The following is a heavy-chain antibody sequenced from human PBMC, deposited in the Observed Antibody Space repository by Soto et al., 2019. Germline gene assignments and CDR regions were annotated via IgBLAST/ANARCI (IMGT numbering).Heavy chain of an antibody. CDR2: MEPSTGRT. Sequence: QVQLVQSGAEVREPGASVKVSCKASGYSFTSLDINWVRQTAGQGLEWMGWMEPSTGRTGYAQKFQGRVTMTRDTSINTAYMALTTLTSDDTAFYYCARGVSAGVDYWGQGTLVIVS. J-gene: IGHJ4*02. CDR3: ARGVSAGVDY. V-gene: IGHV1-8*01. CDR1: GYSFTSLD. D-gene: IGHD1-26*01.